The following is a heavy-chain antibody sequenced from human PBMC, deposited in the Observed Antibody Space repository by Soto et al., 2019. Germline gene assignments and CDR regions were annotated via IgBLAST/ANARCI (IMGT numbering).Heavy chain of an antibody. CDR3: IMDSRTGRPSTIFAD. CDR2: ISWNSGGI. D-gene: IGHD1-1*01. V-gene: IGHV3-9*01. CDR1: GFTFDDSA. Sequence: EVQLVESGGGLVQPGRSLRLSCAASGFTFDDSAMHWVRQGPGKGLEWVSGISWNSGGIGYADSVKGRFTISRDNAKNVQLVLSNIMSPETAAEYFWIMDSRTGRPSTIFADWGQVTPVSVS. J-gene: IGHJ4*02.